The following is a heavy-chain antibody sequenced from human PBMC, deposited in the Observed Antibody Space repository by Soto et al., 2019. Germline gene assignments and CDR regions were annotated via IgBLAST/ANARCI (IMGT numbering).Heavy chain of an antibody. J-gene: IGHJ5*01. CDR1: GFTFSSYW. CDR3: ARDGSCFGTSCYGHWFES. Sequence: PGGSLRLSCAASGFTFSSYWMTWVRQAPGKGLEWVANIKQDESEKYYVDSVKGRFTISRDNAKNSLYLQMNSLRADDTAVYYCARDGSCFGTSCYGHWFESWGQGTLVTVSS. V-gene: IGHV3-7*01. D-gene: IGHD2-2*01. CDR2: IKQDESEK.